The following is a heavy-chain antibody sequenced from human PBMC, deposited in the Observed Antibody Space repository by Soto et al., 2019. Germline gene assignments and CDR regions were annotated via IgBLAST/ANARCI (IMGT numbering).Heavy chain of an antibody. Sequence: QVHLVQSGAEVKKPGASVKVSCKGSGYAFTTYGITWVRQAPGQGLEWMGWISAHNGNTNYAQKLQGRVTVTRDTAMSTPCMELRGLRSEDTAVYYCARGRAGDYGGEGALVTVSS. J-gene: IGHJ4*02. CDR1: GYAFTTYG. CDR2: ISAHNGNT. V-gene: IGHV1-18*01. CDR3: ARGRAGDY.